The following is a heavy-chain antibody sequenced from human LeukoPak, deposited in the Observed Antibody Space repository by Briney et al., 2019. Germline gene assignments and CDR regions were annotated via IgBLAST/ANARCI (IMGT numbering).Heavy chain of an antibody. J-gene: IGHJ4*02. D-gene: IGHD3-22*01. CDR2: ISSSGSTI. CDR3: ARGSAYYDSSGYICDY. CDR1: GFTFSDYY. Sequence: KPGGSLRLSCAASGFTFSDYYMSWIRQAPGKGLEWVSYISSSGSTIYYAGSVKGRFTISRDNAKNSLYLQMNSLRAEDTAVYYCARGSAYYDSSGYICDYWGQGTLVTVSS. V-gene: IGHV3-11*04.